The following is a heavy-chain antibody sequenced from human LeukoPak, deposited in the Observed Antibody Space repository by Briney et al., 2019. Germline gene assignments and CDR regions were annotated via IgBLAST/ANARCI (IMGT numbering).Heavy chain of an antibody. D-gene: IGHD1-7*01. V-gene: IGHV3-23*01. J-gene: IGHJ3*02. CDR2: IGDSSSHT. Sequence: QPGGSLRLSCAASGFAFDSFAMSWVRQAPGQGLAWISAIGDSSSHTYYADSVKGRFTISRDNSKNTLYLQMNSLRTEDTALYYCASELLGGGSAFDIWGQGTMVTVSS. CDR1: GFAFDSFA. CDR3: ASELLGGGSAFDI.